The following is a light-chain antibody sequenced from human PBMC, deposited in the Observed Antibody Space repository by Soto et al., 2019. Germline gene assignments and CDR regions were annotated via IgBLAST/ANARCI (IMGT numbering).Light chain of an antibody. Sequence: EIVLTQSPATLSLSPGERATLSCRASQSVGSYLAWYQQKPGQAPWLLIYDASTRATGIPARFSGSGSGTDFTLTISSLEPEDFAVYYCQQRTNWPPLTFGGGTKVEVK. J-gene: IGKJ4*01. CDR1: QSVGSY. V-gene: IGKV3-11*01. CDR2: DAS. CDR3: QQRTNWPPLT.